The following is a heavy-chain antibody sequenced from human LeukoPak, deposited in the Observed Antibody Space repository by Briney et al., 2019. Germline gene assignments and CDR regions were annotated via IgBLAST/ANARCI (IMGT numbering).Heavy chain of an antibody. CDR2: ISSSSSYI. CDR3: ARDRSYYYDSSGYLDY. V-gene: IGHV3-21*01. J-gene: IGHJ4*02. Sequence: GGSLRLSCAASGFTFSSYSMNWVRQAPGKGLEWVSSISSSSSYIYYADSVKGRFTISRDNAKSSLYLQMNSLRAEDTAVYYCARDRSYYYDSSGYLDYWGQGTLVTVSS. CDR1: GFTFSSYS. D-gene: IGHD3-22*01.